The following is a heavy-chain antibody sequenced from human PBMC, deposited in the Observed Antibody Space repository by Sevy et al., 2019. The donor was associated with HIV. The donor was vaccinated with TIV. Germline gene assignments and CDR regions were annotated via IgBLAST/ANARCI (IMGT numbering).Heavy chain of an antibody. CDR1: GFTFSSYA. Sequence: GGSLRLSCAASGFTFSSYAMSWVRQAPGKGLEWVSAISGSGGSTYYADSVKGRFTISRDNSKNTLYLQMNSLRAEDTAVYYCAKPLITIFGVVSSGAEYFQHWGQGTLVTVSS. CDR3: AKPLITIFGVVSSGAEYFQH. V-gene: IGHV3-23*01. J-gene: IGHJ1*01. CDR2: ISGSGGST. D-gene: IGHD3-3*01.